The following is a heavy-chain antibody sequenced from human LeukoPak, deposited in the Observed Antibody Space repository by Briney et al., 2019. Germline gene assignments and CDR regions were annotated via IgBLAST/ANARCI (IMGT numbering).Heavy chain of an antibody. J-gene: IGHJ4*02. CDR1: GYIFTNYY. D-gene: IGHD3-10*01. V-gene: IGHV1-46*01. CDR2: INPSDSSA. CDR3: ARESGGLDSDSHQGADF. Sequence: GASVKVSCKASGYIFTNYYIHWVRQAPGQGLEWMGIINPSDSSAVHTQKFQGRVTMTRDTSTSTVYMEMSSLTSEDTAAYYCARESGGLDSDSHQGADFWGQGTLVIVSS.